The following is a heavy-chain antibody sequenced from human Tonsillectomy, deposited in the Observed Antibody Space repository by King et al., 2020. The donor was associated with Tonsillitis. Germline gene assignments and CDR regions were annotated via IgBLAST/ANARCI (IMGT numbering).Heavy chain of an antibody. D-gene: IGHD3-9*01. J-gene: IGHJ4*02. Sequence: VQLVESGGGVVQPGGSLRLSCAASGFTFSSYGMHWVRQAPGKGLEWVAFIRYDGSNKYYADSVKGRFTISRDNSKNTLYLQMNSLRAEDTAVYYCAKDRLRGYDILTVPFDYLGQGTLVTVSS. CDR1: GFTFSSYG. V-gene: IGHV3-30*02. CDR3: AKDRLRGYDILTVPFDY. CDR2: IRYDGSNK.